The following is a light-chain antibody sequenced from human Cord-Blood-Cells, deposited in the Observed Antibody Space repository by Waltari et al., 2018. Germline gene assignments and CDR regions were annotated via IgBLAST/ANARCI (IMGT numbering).Light chain of an antibody. Sequence: EIVMTHSPATLSVSPGERATLSCRASQSVSSNLARYQQKPGQAPRLLIYGASTRATGIPASFSGSGSGTEFTLTISSLQSEDFAVYYCQQYNSWPPLTFGGGTKVESK. J-gene: IGKJ4*01. CDR3: QQYNSWPPLT. V-gene: IGKV3-15*01. CDR1: QSVSSN. CDR2: GAS.